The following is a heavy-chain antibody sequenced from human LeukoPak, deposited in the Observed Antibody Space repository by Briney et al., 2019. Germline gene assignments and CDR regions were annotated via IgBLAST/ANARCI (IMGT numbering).Heavy chain of an antibody. D-gene: IGHD5-24*01. CDR3: ASEGEMAYYFDY. J-gene: IGHJ4*02. CDR2: ISYDGSNK. CDR1: GFTFSSYA. V-gene: IGHV3-30-3*01. Sequence: GGSLRLSCAASGFTFSSYAMHWVRQAPGKGLEWVAVISYDGSNKYYADSVKGRFTISRDNSKNTLYLQMNSLRAEDTAVYYCASEGEMAYYFDYWGQGTLVTVSS.